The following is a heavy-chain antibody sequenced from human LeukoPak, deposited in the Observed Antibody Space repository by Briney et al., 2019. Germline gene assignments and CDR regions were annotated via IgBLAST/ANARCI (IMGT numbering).Heavy chain of an antibody. CDR3: ASSCGSTSCYAFDY. D-gene: IGHD2-2*01. CDR1: GGSISSGGYY. J-gene: IGHJ4*02. V-gene: IGHV4-31*03. CDR2: IYYSGST. Sequence: PSETLSLTCTVSGGSISSGGYYWSWIRQHPGKGLEWIGYIYYSGSTYYNPSLKSRVTISVDTSKNQFSLKLSSVTAADTAVYYCASSCGSTSCYAFDYWGQGTLVTVSS.